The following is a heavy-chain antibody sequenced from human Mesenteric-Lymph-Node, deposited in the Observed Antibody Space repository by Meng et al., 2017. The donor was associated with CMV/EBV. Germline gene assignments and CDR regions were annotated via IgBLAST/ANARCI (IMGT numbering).Heavy chain of an antibody. CDR1: GFTFSSYS. V-gene: IGHV3-21*01. J-gene: IGHJ6*02. D-gene: IGHD2-2*01. Sequence: GGSLRLSCAASGFTFSSYSMNWVRQAPGKGLEWVSSISSSSSYIYYADSVKGRFTISRDNSKNTLYLQMNSLRAEDTAVYYCAKDLQSIVVVPADFYYYYGMDVWGQGTTVTVSS. CDR2: ISSSSSYI. CDR3: AKDLQSIVVVPADFYYYYGMDV.